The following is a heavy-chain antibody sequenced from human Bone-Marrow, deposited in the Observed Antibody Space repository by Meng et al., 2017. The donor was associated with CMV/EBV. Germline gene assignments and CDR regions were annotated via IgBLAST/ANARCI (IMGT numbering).Heavy chain of an antibody. V-gene: IGHV4-38-2*02. J-gene: IGHJ4*02. Sequence: SETLSLTCTVSGYSISSGYYWGWMRQPPGKGLEWIGSIYHSGSTHYNPSLKSRVTTSVDTSKNQFSLKLSSVTAADTAVYYCAREATVSLAYYFDYWGQGTLVTGSS. CDR3: AREATVSLAYYFDY. CDR2: IYHSGST. D-gene: IGHD4-17*01. CDR1: GYSISSGYY.